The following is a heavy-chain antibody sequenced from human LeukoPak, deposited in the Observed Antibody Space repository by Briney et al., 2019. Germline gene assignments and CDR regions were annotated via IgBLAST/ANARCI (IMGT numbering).Heavy chain of an antibody. CDR1: GFTFSSYD. J-gene: IGHJ4*02. CDR2: IGTAGDT. V-gene: IGHV3-13*01. D-gene: IGHD5-18*01. Sequence: GGSLRLSCAASGFTFSSYDMHWVRQATGKGPEWVSAIGTAGDTYYPGSVKGRFTISRENAKNSLYLQMNSLRAGDTAVYYCAREIGYSYGYFSSPYYFDYWGQGTLVTVSS. CDR3: AREIGYSYGYFSSPYYFDY.